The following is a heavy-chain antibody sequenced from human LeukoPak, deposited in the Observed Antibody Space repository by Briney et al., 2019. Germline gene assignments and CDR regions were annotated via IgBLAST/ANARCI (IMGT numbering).Heavy chain of an antibody. CDR2: IWYDGSNK. J-gene: IGHJ6*02. D-gene: IGHD6-19*01. CDR1: GFTFSSYG. Sequence: EGSLRLSCAASGFTFSSYGMHWVRQAPGKGLEWVAVIWYDGSNKYYADSVKGRFTISRDNSKNTLYLQMNSLRAEDTAVYYCARAEGSSGWYYYYYYGKDVWGQGTTVTVSS. V-gene: IGHV3-33*01. CDR3: ARAEGSSGWYYYYYYGKDV.